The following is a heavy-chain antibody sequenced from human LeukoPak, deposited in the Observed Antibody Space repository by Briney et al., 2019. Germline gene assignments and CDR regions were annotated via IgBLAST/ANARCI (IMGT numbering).Heavy chain of an antibody. CDR2: IKGDGIST. CDR1: GFDFSSNW. D-gene: IGHD3-3*01. Sequence: GGSLRLSCAASGFDFSSNWMHWVRHAPGQGLVWVSRIKGDGISTNYADSVKGRFTISRDIAKNTLYLQMNSLRAEDTGAYYCAKDHYWSIDYWGRGTLVTVSS. CDR3: AKDHYWSIDY. J-gene: IGHJ4*02. V-gene: IGHV3-74*01.